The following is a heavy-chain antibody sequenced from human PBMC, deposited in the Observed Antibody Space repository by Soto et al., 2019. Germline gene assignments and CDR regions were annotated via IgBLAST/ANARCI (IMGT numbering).Heavy chain of an antibody. CDR1: GYTFSSYS. D-gene: IGHD2-8*01. CDR3: ARDNGYYDF. J-gene: IGHJ4*02. Sequence: GASVKVSCKTSGYTFSSYSINWVRQAPGQGLEWMAWISTNSGNTHYAERLQGRVTVTLDKTARTAFMEMWGLTSGDTAVYFCARDNGYYDFWGQGTLVTVSS. V-gene: IGHV1-18*01. CDR2: ISTNSGNT.